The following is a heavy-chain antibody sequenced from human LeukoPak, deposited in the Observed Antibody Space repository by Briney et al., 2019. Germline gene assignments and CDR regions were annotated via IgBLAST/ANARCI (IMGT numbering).Heavy chain of an antibody. CDR3: ARDLTNSSGWPVTYY. CDR1: GFTFTSSA. CDR2: IVVGSGNT. Sequence: SVKVSCKASGFTFTSSAVQWVRQARGQRLEWIGWIVVGSGNTNYAQKFQERVTMTRDTSTSTAYMELSRLRSDDTAVYYCARDLTNSSGWPVTYYWGQGTLVTVSS. D-gene: IGHD6-19*01. V-gene: IGHV1-58*01. J-gene: IGHJ4*02.